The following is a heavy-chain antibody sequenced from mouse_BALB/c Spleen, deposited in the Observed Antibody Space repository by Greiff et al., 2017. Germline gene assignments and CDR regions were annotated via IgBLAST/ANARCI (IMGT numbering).Heavy chain of an antibody. Sequence: EVKLMESGGGLVQPGGSLKLSCAASGFTFSSYGMSWVRQTPDKRLELVATINSNGGSTYYPDSVKGRFTISRDNAKNTLYLQMSSLKSEDTAMYYCARGGYGYDPYWYFDVWGAGTTVTVSS. CDR3: ARGGYGYDPYWYFDV. CDR1: GFTFSSYG. V-gene: IGHV5-6-3*01. CDR2: INSNGGST. J-gene: IGHJ1*01. D-gene: IGHD2-2*01.